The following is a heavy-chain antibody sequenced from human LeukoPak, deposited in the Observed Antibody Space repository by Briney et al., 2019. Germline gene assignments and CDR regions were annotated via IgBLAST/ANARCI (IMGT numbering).Heavy chain of an antibody. V-gene: IGHV3-11*05. CDR1: GDSISNYY. CDR2: ISSSSSYT. CDR3: AREGREQQLVRWAVSAYYFDY. J-gene: IGHJ4*02. Sequence: LSLTCTVSGDSISNYYWSWIRQAPGKGLEWVSYISSSSSYTNYADSVKGRFTISRDNAKNSLYLQMNSLRAEDTAVYYCAREGREQQLVRWAVSAYYFDYWGQGTLVTVSP. D-gene: IGHD6-13*01.